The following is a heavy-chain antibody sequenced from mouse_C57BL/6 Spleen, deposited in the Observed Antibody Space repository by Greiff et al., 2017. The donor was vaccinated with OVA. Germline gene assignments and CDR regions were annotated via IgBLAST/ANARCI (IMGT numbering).Heavy chain of an antibody. J-gene: IGHJ2*01. Sequence: VQLQQSGPELVKPGASVKISCKASGYAFSSSWMNWVKQRPGKGLEWIGRIYPGDGDTNYNGKFKGKATLTADKSSSTAYMQLSSLTSEDSAVYFCARFKDYYGSNYFDYWGQGTTLTVSS. CDR3: ARFKDYYGSNYFDY. V-gene: IGHV1-82*01. CDR1: GYAFSSSW. D-gene: IGHD1-1*01. CDR2: IYPGDGDT.